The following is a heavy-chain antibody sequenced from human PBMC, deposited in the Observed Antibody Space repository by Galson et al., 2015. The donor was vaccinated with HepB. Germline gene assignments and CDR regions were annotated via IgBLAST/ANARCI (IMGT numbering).Heavy chain of an antibody. CDR1: GYTFTSYG. CDR2: ISAYNGNT. D-gene: IGHD3-22*01. J-gene: IGHJ4*02. CDR3: ASGDSSGYYYDRPFDY. V-gene: IGHV1-18*01. Sequence: SVKVSCKASGYTFTSYGISWVRQAPGQGLEWMGWISAYNGNTNYAQKLQGRVTMTTDTSTSTAYMELSSLRSEDTAVYYCASGDSSGYYYDRPFDYWGQGTLVTVSS.